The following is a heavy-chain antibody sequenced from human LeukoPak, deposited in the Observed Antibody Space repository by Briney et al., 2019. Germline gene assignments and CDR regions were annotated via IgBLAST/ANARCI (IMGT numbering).Heavy chain of an antibody. CDR1: GFTFSDYY. D-gene: IGHD4-17*01. CDR2: ISSSGTSI. Sequence: GSLRLSCAASGFTFSDYYMNWIRQAPGKGVEGVSYISSSGTSIYYADSVKGRFTISRDNAKNSLYLQMNDLRAEDTAVYYCASLSRGVTIRDYWGQGTLVTVSS. J-gene: IGHJ4*02. V-gene: IGHV3-11*04. CDR3: ASLSRGVTIRDY.